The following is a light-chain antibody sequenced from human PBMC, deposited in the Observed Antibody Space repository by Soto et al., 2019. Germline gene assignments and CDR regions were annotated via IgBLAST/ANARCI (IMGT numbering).Light chain of an antibody. V-gene: IGLV7-46*01. CDR3: LLYYDTIRV. CDR2: DTR. CDR1: TGTVTTYHF. Sequence: QAVVTQEPSLTVSPGGTVTLTCGSSTGTVTTYHFPYWFQQKPGKAPTALIFDTRNRHSWTPARFSGSLLGGKAALTLSGAEPEDEADYYCLLYYDTIRVFGGGTKLTVL. J-gene: IGLJ3*02.